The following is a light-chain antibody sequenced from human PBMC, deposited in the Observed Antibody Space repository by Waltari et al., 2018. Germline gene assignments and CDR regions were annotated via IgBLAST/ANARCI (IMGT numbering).Light chain of an antibody. CDR2: AAS. CDR1: QTVSNY. CDR3: QQYNSYSLYT. Sequence: DIQMTQSPPSLSASVGDRVTISCRASQTVSNYLNWFQQKSGKAPKLLIYAASTLQGGVPPRFTGSGAGTDFTLTITSLQPEDFATYYCQQYNSYSLYTFGQGTKLEI. V-gene: IGKV1-39*01. J-gene: IGKJ2*01.